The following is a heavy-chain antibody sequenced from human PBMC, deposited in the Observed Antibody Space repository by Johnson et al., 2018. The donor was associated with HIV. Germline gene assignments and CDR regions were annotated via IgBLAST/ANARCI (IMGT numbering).Heavy chain of an antibody. J-gene: IGHJ3*02. D-gene: IGHD3-16*01. Sequence: QVQLVESGGDLVKPGGSLRLSCTASGFTFSDFYMSWIRQAPGKGLEWVSYISTSGSNIYYADSVRGRFTISRDNAKNSLYLQMNILRAEDTAVSFCAKEAYYVEAFDIWGQGTMVTVYS. V-gene: IGHV3-11*04. CDR2: ISTSGSNI. CDR3: AKEAYYVEAFDI. CDR1: GFTFSDFY.